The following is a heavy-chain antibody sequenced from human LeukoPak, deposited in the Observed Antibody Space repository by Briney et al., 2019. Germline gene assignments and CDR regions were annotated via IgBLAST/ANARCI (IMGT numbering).Heavy chain of an antibody. J-gene: IGHJ6*02. Sequence: GGSLRLSCAASGFTFDDYAMHWVRQAPGKGLEWVSLISGDGGSTYYADSVKGRFTISRDNSKNSLYLQMNSLRTEDTALYYCAKVYYGSGSQYGMDVWGQGTTVTVSS. CDR3: AKVYYGSGSQYGMDV. CDR1: GFTFDDYA. D-gene: IGHD3-10*01. CDR2: ISGDGGST. V-gene: IGHV3-43*02.